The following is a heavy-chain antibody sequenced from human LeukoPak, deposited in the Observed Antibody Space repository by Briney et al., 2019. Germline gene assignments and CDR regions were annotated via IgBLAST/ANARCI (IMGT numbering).Heavy chain of an antibody. J-gene: IGHJ4*02. CDR2: IYYSGST. V-gene: IGHV4-59*01. D-gene: IGHD1-26*01. CDR1: GGSINSYY. CDR3: ARARVGATNNFDY. Sequence: PSETLSLTCTVSGGSINSYYWSWIRQPPGKGLEWIGYIYYSGSTNYNPSLKSRVTISVDTSKNQFSLKLSSVTAADTAVYYCARARVGATNNFDYWGQGTLVTVSS.